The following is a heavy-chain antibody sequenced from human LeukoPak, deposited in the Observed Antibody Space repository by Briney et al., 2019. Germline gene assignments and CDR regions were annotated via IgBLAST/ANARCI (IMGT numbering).Heavy chain of an antibody. J-gene: IGHJ4*02. D-gene: IGHD2-15*01. V-gene: IGHV3-23*01. Sequence: PGGSLRLSCAASGFTFSSYSMNWVRQAPGKGLEWVSAIGGSDGTTFYADSVKGRFTISRDNSRNTLYLQMNTLRAEDTAVYFCAKSPVPSCRGSFCYPFDYWGQGNLVTVSS. CDR3: AKSPVPSCRGSFCYPFDY. CDR1: GFTFSSYS. CDR2: IGGSDGTT.